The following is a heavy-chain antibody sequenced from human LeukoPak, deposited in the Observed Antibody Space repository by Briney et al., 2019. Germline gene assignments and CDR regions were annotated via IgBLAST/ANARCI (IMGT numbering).Heavy chain of an antibody. V-gene: IGHV3-7*01. D-gene: IGHD7-27*01. Sequence: GGSLRLSCSASGFIFSTYWMSWVRQAPGKGLEWVANIKQDGSEKHYVDSVKGRFTISRDNAKNSLYLQMNSLRVEDTAVYYCARDLNWETYWGQGTLVSVSS. CDR2: IKQDGSEK. J-gene: IGHJ4*02. CDR3: ARDLNWETY. CDR1: GFIFSTYW.